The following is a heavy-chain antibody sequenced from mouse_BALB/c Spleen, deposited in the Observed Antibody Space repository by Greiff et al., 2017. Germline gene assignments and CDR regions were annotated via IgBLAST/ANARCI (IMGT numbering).Heavy chain of an antibody. D-gene: IGHD1-1*01. CDR1: GFNIKDTY. Sequence: VQLQQSGAELVKPGASVKLSCTASGFNIKDTYMHWVKQRPEQGLEWIGRIDPANGNTKYDPKFQGKATITADTSSNTAYLQLSSLTSEDTAVYYCAGDYGSSYLYAMDYWGQGTSVTVSS. CDR2: IDPANGNT. V-gene: IGHV14-3*02. CDR3: AGDYGSSYLYAMDY. J-gene: IGHJ4*01.